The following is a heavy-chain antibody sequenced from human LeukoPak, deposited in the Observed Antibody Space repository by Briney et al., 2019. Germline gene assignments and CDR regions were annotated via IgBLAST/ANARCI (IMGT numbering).Heavy chain of an antibody. D-gene: IGHD3-22*01. V-gene: IGHV3-30-3*01. CDR3: ARAEFTMIVVALFDY. CDR2: ISYDGSNK. CDR1: GFTFSSYA. J-gene: IGHJ4*02. Sequence: GGSLRLSCAASGFTFSSYAMHWVRQAPGKGLEWVPVISYDGSNKYYADSVKGRFTISRDNSKNTLYLQMNSLRAEDTAVYYCARAEFTMIVVALFDYWGQGTLVTVSS.